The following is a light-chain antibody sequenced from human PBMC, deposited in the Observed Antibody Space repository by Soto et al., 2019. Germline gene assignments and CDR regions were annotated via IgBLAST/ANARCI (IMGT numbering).Light chain of an antibody. Sequence: EIVLTQSPGTLSLSPGEGATLSCRASHSVNGNYLAWYQQKPGLAPRLLIYAASTRATGIPDRFNGSGSGTDFSLTITRLEPEDFAVYSCQQYGTSPLTFGGGTKVDI. CDR2: AAS. CDR3: QQYGTSPLT. V-gene: IGKV3-20*01. J-gene: IGKJ4*01. CDR1: HSVNGNY.